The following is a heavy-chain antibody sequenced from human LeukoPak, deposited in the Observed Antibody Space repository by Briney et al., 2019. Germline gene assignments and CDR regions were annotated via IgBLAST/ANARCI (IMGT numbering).Heavy chain of an antibody. Sequence: ASVKVSCKASGYTFTSYGISWVRQAPGQGLEWMGWINTYKGNTQYAQRLQGRVTMTTDTSTNTAYTELGSLRSDDTAVYYCARHIAGTVTSGFDIWGQGTMVTVSS. CDR3: ARHIAGTVTSGFDI. CDR2: INTYKGNT. J-gene: IGHJ3*02. D-gene: IGHD4-17*01. CDR1: GYTFTSYG. V-gene: IGHV1-18*01.